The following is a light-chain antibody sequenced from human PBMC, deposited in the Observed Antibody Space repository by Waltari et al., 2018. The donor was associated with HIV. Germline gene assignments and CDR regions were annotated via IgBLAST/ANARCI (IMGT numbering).Light chain of an antibody. V-gene: IGLV1-44*01. CDR3: AAWDDSLNAV. CDR1: NSNIATNT. CDR2: SNS. Sequence: QSVLTQPPSASGTPGQRVTISCYGSNSNIATNTVNWYQQLPGTAPKLLIYSNSRRPSGVPDRFSGSKSGTSASLAISGLQSEDEADYYCAAWDDSLNAVFGGGTKLTVL. J-gene: IGLJ2*01.